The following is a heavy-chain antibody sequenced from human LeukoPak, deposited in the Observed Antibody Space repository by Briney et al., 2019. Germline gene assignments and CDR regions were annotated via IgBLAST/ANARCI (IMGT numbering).Heavy chain of an antibody. CDR3: AREDMVRGVITPYYYYMDV. V-gene: IGHV3-7*03. D-gene: IGHD3-10*01. CDR2: IKQDGSEK. J-gene: IGHJ6*03. Sequence: GGSLRLSCAASGFTFSTYWMIWVRQAPGKGLEWVANIKQDGSEKYYVDSVKGRFTISRDNAKNSLYLQMNSLRAEDTAVYYCAREDMVRGVITPYYYYMDVWGKGTTVTISS. CDR1: GFTFSTYW.